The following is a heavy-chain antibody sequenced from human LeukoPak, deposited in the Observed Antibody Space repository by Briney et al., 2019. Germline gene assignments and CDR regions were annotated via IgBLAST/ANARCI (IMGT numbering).Heavy chain of an antibody. V-gene: IGHV4-4*02. D-gene: IGHD3-3*01. J-gene: IGHJ4*02. CDR1: GGPVINTNW. CDR2: VHLDGRT. Sequence: PSETLSLTCGVSGGPVINTNWWTWVRQPPGKGLGWIGEVHLDGRTNCNLSIESRLTMSVDVSENQVSLKLTSVTAADTAVYYCAREGGFYRPLDYSGQGTLVTVSS. CDR3: AREGGFYRPLDY.